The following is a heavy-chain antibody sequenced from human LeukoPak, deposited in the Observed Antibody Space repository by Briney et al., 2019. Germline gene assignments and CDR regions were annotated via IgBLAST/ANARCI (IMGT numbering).Heavy chain of an antibody. CDR2: IIPILGIA. V-gene: IGHV1-69*04. D-gene: IGHD1-26*01. J-gene: IGHJ6*02. Sequence: GSSVKFSCKASGGTFSSYAISWVRQAPGQGLEWMGRIIPILGIANYAQKFQGRVTITADKSTSTAYMELSSLRSEDTAVYYCARDTFSGSYPYYYYGMDVWGQGTTVTVSS. CDR1: GGTFSSYA. CDR3: ARDTFSGSYPYYYYGMDV.